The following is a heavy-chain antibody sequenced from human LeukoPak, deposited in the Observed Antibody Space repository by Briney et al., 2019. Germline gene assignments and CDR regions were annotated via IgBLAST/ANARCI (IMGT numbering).Heavy chain of an antibody. D-gene: IGHD3-10*01. V-gene: IGHV1-2*02. Sequence: GASVKVSCKASGYTFTGYYMHWVRQAPGQGLEWMGWINPNSGGTNYAQKFQGRVTMTRDTSISTAYMELSRLRSDDTAVYYCARGWAWFGEFLDFDYWGQGTLVTVSS. CDR2: INPNSGGT. CDR3: ARGWAWFGEFLDFDY. CDR1: GYTFTGYY. J-gene: IGHJ4*02.